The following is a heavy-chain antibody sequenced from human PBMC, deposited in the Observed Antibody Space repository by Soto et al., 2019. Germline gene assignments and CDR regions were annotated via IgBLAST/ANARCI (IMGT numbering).Heavy chain of an antibody. V-gene: IGHV1-18*01. CDR1: GYTFTSYG. Sequence: QVQLVQSGAEVKKPGASVKVSCKASGYTFTSYGIRWVRQAPGQGLEWMGWISAHNGNTKYEQKLQGRVTMTTDTSTRTAYMELRSLRSDDTAVSYLARDLGGFPDYWGQGTLVTVSS. CDR2: ISAHNGNT. CDR3: ARDLGGFPDY. D-gene: IGHD5-12*01. J-gene: IGHJ4*02.